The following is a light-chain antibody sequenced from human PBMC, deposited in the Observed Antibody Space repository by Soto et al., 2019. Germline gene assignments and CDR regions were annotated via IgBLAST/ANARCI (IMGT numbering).Light chain of an antibody. J-gene: IGKJ5*01. CDR3: QQYGSSPIT. Sequence: EIVVTQSPGTLSLSPVERATLSFSASQSVSSSYLAWYQQKPGQAPRLLIYETSSRATGIPDRFSGRGSGTDFTLTISRLEPEDFAVYYCQQYGSSPITFGQGTRLEIK. CDR1: QSVSSSY. V-gene: IGKV3-20*01. CDR2: ETS.